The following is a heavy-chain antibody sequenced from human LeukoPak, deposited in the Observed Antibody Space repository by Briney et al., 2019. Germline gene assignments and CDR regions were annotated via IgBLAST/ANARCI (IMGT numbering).Heavy chain of an antibody. J-gene: IGHJ6*03. Sequence: GGSLRLSCAASGFTFSSYSMNWVRQAPGKELEWVSSITSSSSYIYYADSVKGRFTISRDNAKNSLYLQMNSLRAEDTAVYYCTRDGDTTMVGGYYYYMDVWGKGTTVTVSS. CDR1: GFTFSSYS. CDR3: TRDGDTTMVGGYYYYMDV. D-gene: IGHD5-18*01. CDR2: ITSSSSYI. V-gene: IGHV3-21*01.